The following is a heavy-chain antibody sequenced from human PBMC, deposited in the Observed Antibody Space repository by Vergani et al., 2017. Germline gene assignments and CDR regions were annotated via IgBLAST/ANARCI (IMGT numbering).Heavy chain of an antibody. V-gene: IGHV1-2*04. D-gene: IGHD1-26*01. J-gene: IGHJ3*02. CDR1: GYTFTGYY. Sequence: QVQLVQSGAEVKKPGASVKVSCKASGYTFTGYYMHWVRQAPGQGLEWMGGINPNSGGTNYAQKFQDWVTMTRDTCNSTAYMELSRLRSDDTAVYYCARAVGATTSDAFDIWGQGTMVTVSS. CDR2: INPNSGGT. CDR3: ARAVGATTSDAFDI.